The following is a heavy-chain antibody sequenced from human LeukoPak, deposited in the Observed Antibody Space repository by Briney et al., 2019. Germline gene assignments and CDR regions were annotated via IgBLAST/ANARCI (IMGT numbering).Heavy chain of an antibody. J-gene: IGHJ6*03. V-gene: IGHV4-59*01. Sequence: SETLSLTCTVSGGSISSYYWSWIRQPPGKGLEWIGYIYYSGSTNYNPSPKSRVTISVDTTKNQFSLKLSSVTAADTAVYYCARGVRVSSGWYDYYYYYMDVWGKGTTVTVSS. CDR3: ARGVRVSSGWYDYYYYYMDV. D-gene: IGHD6-19*01. CDR1: GGSISSYY. CDR2: IYYSGST.